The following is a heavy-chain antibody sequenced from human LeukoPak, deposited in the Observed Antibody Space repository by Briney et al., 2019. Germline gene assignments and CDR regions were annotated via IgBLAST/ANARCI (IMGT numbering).Heavy chain of an antibody. J-gene: IGHJ4*02. CDR3: ARSHTIFGVVNYYFDY. CDR1: GFTFSNAW. Sequence: PGGSLRLSCAASGFTFSNAWMSWVRQAPGKGLEWVGRIKTKTDGGTTDYAAPVKGRFTISRDDSKNTLYLQMNSLRAEDTAVYYCARSHTIFGVVNYYFDYWGQGTLVTVSS. V-gene: IGHV3-15*01. D-gene: IGHD3-3*01. CDR2: IKTKTDGGTT.